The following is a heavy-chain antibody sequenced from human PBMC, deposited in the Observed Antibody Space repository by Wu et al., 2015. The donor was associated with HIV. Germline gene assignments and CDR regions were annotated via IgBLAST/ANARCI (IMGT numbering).Heavy chain of an antibody. J-gene: IGHJ6*02. CDR3: ATRYPGSGSYNYYYYGMDV. V-gene: IGHV1-58*01. D-gene: IGHD3-10*01. Sequence: QLQLVQSGPEVKTPGTSVKVSCKASGSTLISSVVQWVRQTRGQRPEWLGWIVVGNRNTNYAPKVHGRVTFSRDMSTNTVYLEISNLRFDDTAVYFCATRYPGSGSYNYYYYGMDVWGQGTTIIVS. CDR2: IVVGNRNT. CDR1: GSTLISSV.